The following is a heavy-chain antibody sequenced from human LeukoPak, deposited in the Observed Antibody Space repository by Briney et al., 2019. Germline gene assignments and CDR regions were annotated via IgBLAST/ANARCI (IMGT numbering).Heavy chain of an antibody. CDR2: INHSGST. V-gene: IGHV4-34*01. CDR3: AGGYITIFGVVIKGTYGMDV. D-gene: IGHD3-3*01. J-gene: IGHJ6*02. Sequence: KPSETLPLTCAVYGGSFSGYYWSWIRQPPGKGLEWIGEINHSGSTNYNPSLKSRVTISVDTSKNQFSLKLSSVTAADTAVYYCAGGYITIFGVVIKGTYGMDVWGQGTTVTVSS. CDR1: GGSFSGYY.